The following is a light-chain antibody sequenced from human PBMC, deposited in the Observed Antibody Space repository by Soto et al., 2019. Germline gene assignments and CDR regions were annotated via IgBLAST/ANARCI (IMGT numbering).Light chain of an antibody. V-gene: IGKV3-20*01. CDR3: QQYGSSPFT. Sequence: EIVLTQSPGTLSLSPGERATLSCRASQSVSSSYLAWYQQKPGQAPRLLIYGASSRATGIQDRFSGSGSGTDFTLTISRLEPDYFAVYYCQQYGSSPFTFCPGTKVDIK. CDR1: QSVSSSY. CDR2: GAS. J-gene: IGKJ3*01.